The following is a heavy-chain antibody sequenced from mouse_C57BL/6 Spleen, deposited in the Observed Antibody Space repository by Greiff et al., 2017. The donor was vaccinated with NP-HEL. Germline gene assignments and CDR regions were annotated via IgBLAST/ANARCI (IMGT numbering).Heavy chain of an antibody. Sequence: VQLKQSGAELVRPGASVTLSCKASGYTFTDYEMHWVKQTPVHGLEWIGAIDPETGGTAYNQKFKGKAILTADKSSSTAYMELRSLTSEDSAVYYCTRGTTVVGGDYFDYWGQGTTLTVSS. J-gene: IGHJ2*01. CDR1: GYTFTDYE. CDR2: IDPETGGT. CDR3: TRGTTVVGGDYFDY. V-gene: IGHV1-15*01. D-gene: IGHD1-1*01.